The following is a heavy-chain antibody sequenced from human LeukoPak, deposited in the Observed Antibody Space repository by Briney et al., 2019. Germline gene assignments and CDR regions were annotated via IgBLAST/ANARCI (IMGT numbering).Heavy chain of an antibody. D-gene: IGHD3-3*01. Sequence: SETLSLTCTVSGGSISSYYWSWIRQPPGKGLEWIGYIYYSGSTNYNPSLKSRVTISVDTSKNQFSLKLSSVTAADTAVYYCASGGYDFWSGYYGYYYGMDVWGQGTTVTVSS. J-gene: IGHJ6*02. CDR1: GGSISSYY. V-gene: IGHV4-59*08. CDR3: ASGGYDFWSGYYGYYYGMDV. CDR2: IYYSGST.